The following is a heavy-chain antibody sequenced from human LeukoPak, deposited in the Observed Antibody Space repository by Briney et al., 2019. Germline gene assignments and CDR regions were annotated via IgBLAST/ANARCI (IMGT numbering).Heavy chain of an antibody. CDR1: GFTFSSYN. CDR2: ISSSSSYI. J-gene: IGHJ4*02. D-gene: IGHD2-8*01. CDR3: ARENIVLMVYAIDD. V-gene: IGHV3-21*01. Sequence: NPGGSLRLSCAASGFTFSSYNMNWDRQAPGKGLEWVSSISSSSSYIYYADSVKGRFTISRDNAKNSLYLQMNSLRAEDTAVYYCARENIVLMVYAIDDLGQGTLVTVSS.